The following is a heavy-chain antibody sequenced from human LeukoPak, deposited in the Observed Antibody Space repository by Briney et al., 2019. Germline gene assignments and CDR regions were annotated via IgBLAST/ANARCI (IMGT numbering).Heavy chain of an antibody. CDR3: ARDGGGWYYYFDY. CDR1: GFTFRSYS. D-gene: IGHD6-19*01. CDR2: ISSSSTYI. V-gene: IGHV3-21*01. Sequence: GGCLRLSCPASGFTFRSYSLNWVRQAPGKELAGVTSISSSSTYIYYADSVKGRFTSSRDNAENSLYLQMNSLRAEDTAVYYCARDGGGWYYYFDYWGQGTLVTVSS. J-gene: IGHJ4*02.